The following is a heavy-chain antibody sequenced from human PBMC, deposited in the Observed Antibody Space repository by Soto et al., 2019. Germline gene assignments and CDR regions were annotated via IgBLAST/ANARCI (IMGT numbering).Heavy chain of an antibody. J-gene: IGHJ6*02. Sequence: PGGSLRLSCAAAGFSFSDYGMHWVRQGPGKGLEWVAAISHGGIRKHYADSVKGRFTISRDNSKNTLYLQMDSLRAEDTAVYYCAKDSVGYYYYYYGMDVWGQGTTVTVSS. CDR3: AKDSVGYYYYYYGMDV. D-gene: IGHD1-26*01. V-gene: IGHV3-30*18. CDR2: ISHGGIRK. CDR1: GFSFSDYG.